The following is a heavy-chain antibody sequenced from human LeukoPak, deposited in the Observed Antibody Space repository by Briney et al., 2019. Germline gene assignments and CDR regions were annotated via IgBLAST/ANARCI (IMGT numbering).Heavy chain of an antibody. J-gene: IGHJ4*02. D-gene: IGHD3-9*01. V-gene: IGHV1-18*01. CDR2: ISAYNGNT. CDR3: ARDQGYDILTGYPDY. Sequence: ASVKVSCKASGYTFTSYGISWVRQAPGQGLEWMGWISAYNGNTNYAQKLQGRVTMTTDTSTSTAYMELRGLRSDDTAVYYCARDQGYDILTGYPDYWGQGTLVTVSS. CDR1: GYTFTSYG.